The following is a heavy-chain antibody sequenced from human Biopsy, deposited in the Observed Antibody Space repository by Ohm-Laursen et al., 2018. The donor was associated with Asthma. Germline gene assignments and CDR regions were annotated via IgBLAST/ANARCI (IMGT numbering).Heavy chain of an antibody. V-gene: IGHV3-30*03. CDR3: ARQSGQEYGDSIPFDT. D-gene: IGHD3-22*01. Sequence: SLRLSCAASGFVFSQRGMHWVRQGPGKGLEWVALVSSDGHNRYYEDSVKGHLTISRDNSRNRLYLQINSLTVEDSAVYFCARQSGQEYGDSIPFDTWGQGTKVAVSS. J-gene: IGHJ3*02. CDR2: VSSDGHNR. CDR1: GFVFSQRG.